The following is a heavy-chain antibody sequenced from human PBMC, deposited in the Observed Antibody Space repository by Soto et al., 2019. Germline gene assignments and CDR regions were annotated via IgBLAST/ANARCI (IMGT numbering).Heavy chain of an antibody. Sequence: QVQLVESGGGVVQPGRSLRLSCAASGFTFSSYAMHWVRQAPGKGLEWVAVISYDGSNKYYADSVKGRFTISRDNSKNTLYLQMNSLRAEDTAVYYCARDGGPGLDYYYYYGMDVWGQGTTVTVSS. D-gene: IGHD3-16*01. CDR2: ISYDGSNK. CDR1: GFTFSSYA. CDR3: ARDGGPGLDYYYYYGMDV. V-gene: IGHV3-30-3*01. J-gene: IGHJ6*02.